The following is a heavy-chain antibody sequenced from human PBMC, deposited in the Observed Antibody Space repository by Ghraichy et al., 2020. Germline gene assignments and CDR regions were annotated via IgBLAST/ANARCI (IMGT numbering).Heavy chain of an antibody. Sequence: GGSLRLSCAASGFTFSSYWMHWVRQAPGKGLVWVSRINSDGSSTSYADSVKGRFTISRDNAKNTLYLQMNSLRVEDTALYYCARDRDYYGSGSQQSWGQGTLVTVSS. V-gene: IGHV3-74*01. CDR2: INSDGSST. J-gene: IGHJ1*01. D-gene: IGHD3-10*01. CDR1: GFTFSSYW. CDR3: ARDRDYYGSGSQQS.